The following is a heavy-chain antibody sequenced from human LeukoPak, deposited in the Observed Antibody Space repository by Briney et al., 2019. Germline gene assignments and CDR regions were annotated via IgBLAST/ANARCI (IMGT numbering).Heavy chain of an antibody. CDR1: GGSISSYY. CDR3: ARAASLPRGYFDY. D-gene: IGHD3-10*01. CDR2: IYYSGST. V-gene: IGHV4-59*01. J-gene: IGHJ4*02. Sequence: KPSETLSLTCTVSGGSISSYYWSWIRQPPGKGLEWIGYIYYSGSTNYNPSLKSRVTISVDTSKNQFSLKLSSVIAADTAVYYCARAASLPRGYFDYWGQGTLVTVSS.